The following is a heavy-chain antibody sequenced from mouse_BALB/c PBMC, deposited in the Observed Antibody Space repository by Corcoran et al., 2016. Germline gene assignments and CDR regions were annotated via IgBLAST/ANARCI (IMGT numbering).Heavy chain of an antibody. CDR3: AREPYAMDY. CDR2: INTYTGEP. J-gene: IGHJ4*01. V-gene: IGHV9-3-1*01. CDR1: GYTFTNYG. Sequence: QIQLVQSGPELKKPGETVKISCKASGYTFTNYGMTWVKQAPGKGLTWMGWINTYTGEPTYADDFKGRFAFSLETSASTAYLQINNLKNEDTATYFCAREPYAMDYWGQGTSVTVSS.